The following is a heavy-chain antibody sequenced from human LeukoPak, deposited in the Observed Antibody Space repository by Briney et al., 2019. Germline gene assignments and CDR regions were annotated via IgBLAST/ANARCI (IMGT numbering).Heavy chain of an antibody. CDR2: ISSSGSTI. CDR3: ANIKVDYDFWSGYFNYYYYYMDV. CDR1: GFTFSSYE. D-gene: IGHD3-3*01. J-gene: IGHJ6*03. Sequence: GGSLRLSCAASGFTFSSYEMNWVRQAPGKGLEWVSYISSSGSTIYYADSVKGRFTISRDNAKNSLYLQMNSLRAEDTAVYYCANIKVDYDFWSGYFNYYYYYMDVWGKGTTVTVSS. V-gene: IGHV3-48*03.